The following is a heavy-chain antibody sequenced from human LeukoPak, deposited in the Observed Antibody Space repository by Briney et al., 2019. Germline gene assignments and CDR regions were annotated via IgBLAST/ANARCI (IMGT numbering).Heavy chain of an antibody. CDR3: ARYTANTAGYSFDF. Sequence: SETLSLTCTVSGGSISSSSYYWGWIRQPPGKGLEWIGSIYYSGSTYYNPSLKSRVTISVDTSKNQFSLKLGSVTAASTAVYYCARYTANTAGYSFDFWGQGALVTVSS. J-gene: IGHJ4*02. CDR1: GGSISSSSYY. V-gene: IGHV4-39*01. D-gene: IGHD3-22*01. CDR2: IYYSGST.